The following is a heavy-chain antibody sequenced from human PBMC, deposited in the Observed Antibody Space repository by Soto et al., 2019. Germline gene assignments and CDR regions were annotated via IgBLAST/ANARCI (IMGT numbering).Heavy chain of an antibody. CDR2: IWYDGSNK. CDR3: ARENEQLVNWFDP. V-gene: IGHV3-33*01. J-gene: IGHJ5*02. CDR1: GFTFSSYG. Sequence: PGGSLRLSCAASGFTFSSYGMHWVRQAPGKGLEWVAVIWYDGSNKYYADSVKGRFTISRDNSKNTLYLQMNSPRAEDTAVYYCARENEQLVNWFDPWGQGTLVTVSS. D-gene: IGHD6-13*01.